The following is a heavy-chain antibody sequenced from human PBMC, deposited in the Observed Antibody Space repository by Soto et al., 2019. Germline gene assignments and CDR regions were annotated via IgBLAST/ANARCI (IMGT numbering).Heavy chain of an antibody. Sequence: QVQLVESGGGVVQPGRSLRLSCAASGFTFSSYGMHWVRQAPGKGLEWVAVIWYDGSNKYYADSVKGRFTISRDNSKNTLYLQMNSLGAEDTAVYYCAREGLSRTTVVTPNWYFDLWGRGTLVTVSS. CDR2: IWYDGSNK. CDR3: AREGLSRTTVVTPNWYFDL. D-gene: IGHD4-17*01. J-gene: IGHJ2*01. V-gene: IGHV3-33*01. CDR1: GFTFSSYG.